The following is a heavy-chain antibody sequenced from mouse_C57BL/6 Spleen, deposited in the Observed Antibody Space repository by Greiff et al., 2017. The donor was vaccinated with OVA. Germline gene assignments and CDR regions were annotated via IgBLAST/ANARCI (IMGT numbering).Heavy chain of an antibody. V-gene: IGHV1-18*01. Sequence: DVQLQESGPELVKPGASVKIPCKASGYTFTDYNMDWVKQSHGKSLEWIGDINPNNGGTIYNQKFKGKATLTVDKSSSTAYMELRSLTSEDTAVYYCARRDYGSRFAYWGQGTLVTVSA. D-gene: IGHD1-1*01. CDR3: ARRDYGSRFAY. CDR1: GYTFTDYN. J-gene: IGHJ3*01. CDR2: INPNNGGT.